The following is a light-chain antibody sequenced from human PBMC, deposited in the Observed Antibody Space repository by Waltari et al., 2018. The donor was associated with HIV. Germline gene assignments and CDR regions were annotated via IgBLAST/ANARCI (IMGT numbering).Light chain of an antibody. J-gene: IGLJ2*01. CDR3: QVWDSNTVI. CDR1: TIGSKS. V-gene: IGLV3-9*01. Sequence: SYELTQPLSVSVALGQTARVICGGHTIGSKSVHWNQQKPGQAPVLVIHRDSNRPSGIPERFSGSNSGNTATLTISRAQAGDEADYYCQVWDSNTVIFGGGTRLTVL. CDR2: RDS.